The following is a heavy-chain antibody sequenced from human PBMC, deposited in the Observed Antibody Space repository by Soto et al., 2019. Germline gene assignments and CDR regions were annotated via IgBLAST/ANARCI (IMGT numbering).Heavy chain of an antibody. CDR1: GRAFIWFA. D-gene: IGHD3-22*01. CDR2: ISYDGSNK. Sequence: GGALRLCCSASGRAFIWFAVEWVRQAPGKGLEWVAVISYDGSNKYYADSVKGRFTISRDNSKNTLYLQMNSLRAEDTAVYYCARESGGIMIVVNFDYWGQGTLVTVSS. CDR3: ARESGGIMIVVNFDY. J-gene: IGHJ4*02. V-gene: IGHV3-30-3*01.